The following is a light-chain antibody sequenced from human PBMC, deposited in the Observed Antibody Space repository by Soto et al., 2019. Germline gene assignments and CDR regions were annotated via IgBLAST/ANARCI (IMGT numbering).Light chain of an antibody. CDR2: DAS. CDR1: QSISTW. CDR3: QQYNSYPWT. J-gene: IGKJ1*01. Sequence: DIQMTQSPSTLSASVGDRVTITYRASQSISTWLAWYQQDPGKAPKLLIYDASSLESGVPSRFSGSGSGTEFTLTISSLQPDDFATYYCQQYNSYPWTFGQGTKVEIK. V-gene: IGKV1-5*01.